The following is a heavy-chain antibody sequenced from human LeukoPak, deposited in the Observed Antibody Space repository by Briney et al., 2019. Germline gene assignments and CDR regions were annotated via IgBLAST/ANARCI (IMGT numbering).Heavy chain of an antibody. D-gene: IGHD2-21*01. J-gene: IGHJ4*02. CDR3: ATQYSLYYFDY. Sequence: PSETLSLTCTVSGGSISSYYWSWIRQPPEKGLEWIGYIYYSGSTNYNPSLKSRVTISVDTSKNQFSLKLSSVTAADTAVYYCATQYSLYYFDYWGQGTLVTVSS. V-gene: IGHV4-59*12. CDR1: GGSISSYY. CDR2: IYYSGST.